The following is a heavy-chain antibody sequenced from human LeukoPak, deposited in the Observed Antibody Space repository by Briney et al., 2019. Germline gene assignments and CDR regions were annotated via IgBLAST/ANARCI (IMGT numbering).Heavy chain of an antibody. CDR1: GFTVSSNY. D-gene: IGHD1-26*01. CDR2: IYAGGST. Sequence: GGSLRLSCAASGFTVSSNYMNWVRQAPGKGLEWVSIIYAGGSTYYADSVKGRFTISRDNSKNTLYLQMNSLRAEDTAVYYCASQWELRYWGQGTRVTVSS. CDR3: ASQWELRY. V-gene: IGHV3-53*01. J-gene: IGHJ4*02.